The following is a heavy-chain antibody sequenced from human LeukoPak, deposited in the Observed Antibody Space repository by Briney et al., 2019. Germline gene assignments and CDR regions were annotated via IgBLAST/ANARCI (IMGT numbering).Heavy chain of an antibody. V-gene: IGHV3-30*02. CDR3: ARDRWGYSYGGD. D-gene: IGHD5-18*01. Sequence: GGSLRLSCAASGFTFSNFGMHWVRQAPGKGLEWVAFIRYDGSNRYYADSVKGRFTISRDNAKNSLYLQMSSLRAEDTAVYFCARDRWGYSYGGDWGQGTLVTVSS. CDR2: IRYDGSNR. CDR1: GFTFSNFG. J-gene: IGHJ4*02.